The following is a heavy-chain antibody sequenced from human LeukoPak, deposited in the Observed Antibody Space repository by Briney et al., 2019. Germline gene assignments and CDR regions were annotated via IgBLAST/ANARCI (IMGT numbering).Heavy chain of an antibody. J-gene: IGHJ4*02. CDR3: ARDSFGVRGFDH. CDR1: GFTFSNYA. V-gene: IGHV3-23*01. CDR2: ISGSGGST. D-gene: IGHD3-10*01. Sequence: GGSLRLSCAASGFTFSNYAMSWVRQAPGKGLEWVSGISGSGGSTYYADSVKGRLTISRDNSKNTLYLQMNSLRAEDTAIYYCARDSFGVRGFDHWGQGTPVTVSS.